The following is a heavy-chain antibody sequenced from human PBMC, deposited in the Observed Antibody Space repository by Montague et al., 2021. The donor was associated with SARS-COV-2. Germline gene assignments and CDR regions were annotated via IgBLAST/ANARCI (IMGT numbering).Heavy chain of an antibody. CDR1: GGSISSSSYY. J-gene: IGHJ4*02. V-gene: IGHV4-39*01. CDR3: ATQEDPSGWIPGPFDF. D-gene: IGHD6-19*01. CDR2: TNFSGST. Sequence: SETLSLTCTVSGGSISSSSYYWGWIRQPPGKGLEWIGSTNFSGSTYYNPSLKSRVFISVDTSKNQLSLTLTSVTAADTAVYYCATQEDPSGWIPGPFDFWGQGTLLSVSS.